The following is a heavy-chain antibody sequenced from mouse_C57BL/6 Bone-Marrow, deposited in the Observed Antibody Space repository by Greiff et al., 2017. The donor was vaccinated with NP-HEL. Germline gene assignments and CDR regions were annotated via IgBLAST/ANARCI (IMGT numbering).Heavy chain of an antibody. CDR3: ATTYYYGGSPHYYFDY. CDR1: GYTFTSYW. V-gene: IGHV1-61*01. Sequence: QVQLKQPGAELVRPGSSVKLSCKASGYTFTSYWMDWVKQRPGQGLEWIGNIYPSDSETHYNQKFKDKATLTVDKSSSTAYMQLSSLTSEDSAVYYCATTYYYGGSPHYYFDYWGQGTTLTVSS. CDR2: IYPSDSET. D-gene: IGHD1-1*01. J-gene: IGHJ2*01.